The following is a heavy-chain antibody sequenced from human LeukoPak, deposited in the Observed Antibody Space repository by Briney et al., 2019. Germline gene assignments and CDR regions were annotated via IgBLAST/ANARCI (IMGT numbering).Heavy chain of an antibody. CDR3: ARGGTGRGYSYGSYYYGMDV. Sequence: SETLSLTCAVYGGSFSGYYWSWIRQPPGKGLEWIGEINHSGSTNYNPSLKGRVTISVDTSKNQFSLKLSSVTAADTAVYYCARGGTGRGYSYGSYYYGMDVWGQGTTVTVSS. CDR1: GGSFSGYY. D-gene: IGHD5-18*01. CDR2: INHSGST. J-gene: IGHJ6*02. V-gene: IGHV4-34*01.